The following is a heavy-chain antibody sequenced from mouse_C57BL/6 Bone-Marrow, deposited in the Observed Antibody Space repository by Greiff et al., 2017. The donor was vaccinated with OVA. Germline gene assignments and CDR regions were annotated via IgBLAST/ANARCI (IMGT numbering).Heavy chain of an antibody. D-gene: IGHD4-1*01. V-gene: IGHV1-9*01. CDR3: ARESNWDDIDY. CDR2: ILPGSGST. J-gene: IGHJ2*01. Sequence: QVQLQQSGAELMKPGASVKLSCKATGYTFTGYWIEWVKQRPGHGLEWIGEILPGSGSTNYNEKFKGQATFTADTVSNSTYIQLRSLPSDATAVYFYARESNWDDIDYWGQGTTLTVSS. CDR1: GYTFTGYW.